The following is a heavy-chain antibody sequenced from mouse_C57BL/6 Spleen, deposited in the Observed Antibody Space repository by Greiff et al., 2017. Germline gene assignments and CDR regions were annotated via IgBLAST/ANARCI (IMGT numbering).Heavy chain of an antibody. CDR3: ARWGWDYDVEARFAY. V-gene: IGHV1-54*01. CDR2: IIPGSGGT. D-gene: IGHD2-4*01. CDR1: GYAFTNYL. Sequence: QVQLQQSGAELVRPGTSVKVSCKASGYAFTNYLIEWVKQRPGHGLEWIGVIIPGSGGTNYNEKFKGKATLTADNSSSTAYMQLSSLASEDSAVYFWARWGWDYDVEARFAYGGQGTLVTVSA. J-gene: IGHJ3*01.